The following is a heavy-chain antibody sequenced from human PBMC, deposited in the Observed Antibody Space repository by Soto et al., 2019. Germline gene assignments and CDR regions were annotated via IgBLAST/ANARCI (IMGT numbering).Heavy chain of an antibody. CDR3: ARGGITMVRGVVYYFDY. J-gene: IGHJ4*02. Sequence: ASVKVSCKASGGTFSSYAISWVRQAPGQGLEWMGGIIPIFGTANYAQKFQGRVTITADESTSTAYMELSSLRSEDTAVYYCARGGITMVRGVVYYFDYWGQGTLVTVSS. CDR1: GGTFSSYA. V-gene: IGHV1-69*13. CDR2: IIPIFGTA. D-gene: IGHD3-10*01.